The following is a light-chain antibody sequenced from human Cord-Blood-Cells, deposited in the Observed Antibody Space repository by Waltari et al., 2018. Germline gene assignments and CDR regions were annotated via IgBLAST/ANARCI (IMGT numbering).Light chain of an antibody. V-gene: IGLV2-14*01. CDR2: DVS. CDR3: SSYTSSSTLVV. Sequence: QSALTQPASVSGSPGQSITISCPGTSSDVGGSNYVPWYQQHPGKAPKLMIYDVSNRPSGVSNRFSGSKSGNTASLTISGLQAEDEADYYCSSYTSSSTLVVFGGGTKLTVL. CDR1: SSDVGGSNY. J-gene: IGLJ2*01.